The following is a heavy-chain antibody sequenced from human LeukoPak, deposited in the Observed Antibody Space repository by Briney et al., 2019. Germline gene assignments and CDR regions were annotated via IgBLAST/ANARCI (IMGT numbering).Heavy chain of an antibody. CDR1: GYTFTSYG. J-gene: IGHJ4*02. Sequence: ASVRVSCKASGYTFTSYGISWVRQAPGQGLEWMGWISAYNGNTNYAQKLQGRVTMTTDTSTSTAYMELRSLRSDDTAVYYCARCPGVGDPGYFDYWGQGTLVTVSS. CDR2: ISAYNGNT. CDR3: ARCPGVGDPGYFDY. V-gene: IGHV1-18*01. D-gene: IGHD1-26*01.